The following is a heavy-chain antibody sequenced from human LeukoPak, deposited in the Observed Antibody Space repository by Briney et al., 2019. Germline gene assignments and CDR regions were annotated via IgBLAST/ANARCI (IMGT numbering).Heavy chain of an antibody. Sequence: KPSETLSLTCTVSGASIRNYYWSWIRQSLGKGLEWIGYIYYSGSTNYNPSLESRVAMSVDTSKNQFSLRLSSVTAADTAIYYCARRYSSSWYVGFFDPWGQGTLVTVTS. D-gene: IGHD6-13*01. CDR2: IYYSGST. CDR1: GASIRNYY. J-gene: IGHJ5*02. CDR3: ARRYSSSWYVGFFDP. V-gene: IGHV4-59*08.